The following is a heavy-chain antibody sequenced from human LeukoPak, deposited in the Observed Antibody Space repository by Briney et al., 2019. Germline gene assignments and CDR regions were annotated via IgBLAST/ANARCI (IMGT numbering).Heavy chain of an antibody. CDR1: GYTFTGYY. V-gene: IGHV1-18*04. Sequence: ASVKVSCKASGYTFTGYYMHWVRQAPGQGLEWMGWISAYNGNTNYAQKLQGRVTMTTDTSTSTAYMELRSLRSDDTAVYYCARESLEYSSSRRYYYYYMDVWGKGTTVTVSS. J-gene: IGHJ6*03. D-gene: IGHD6-6*01. CDR2: ISAYNGNT. CDR3: ARESLEYSSSRRYYYYYMDV.